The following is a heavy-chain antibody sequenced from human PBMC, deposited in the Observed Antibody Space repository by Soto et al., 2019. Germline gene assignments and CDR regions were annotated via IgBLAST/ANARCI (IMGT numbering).Heavy chain of an antibody. V-gene: IGHV3-49*03. CDR1: GFSFGDSA. J-gene: IGHJ6*03. CDR3: SRGGGYPYMDV. Sequence: DVQLVESGGGLVQPGRSLRLSCTTSGFSFGDSAMSWFRQAPGKGLEWVGFVRSQHHGGTIVYAASVKGRFTISRDDSKSIAYLKMDSLKIEDTAVYYCSRGGGYPYMDVWGKGPTVTVSS. D-gene: IGHD1-26*01. CDR2: VRSQHHGGTI.